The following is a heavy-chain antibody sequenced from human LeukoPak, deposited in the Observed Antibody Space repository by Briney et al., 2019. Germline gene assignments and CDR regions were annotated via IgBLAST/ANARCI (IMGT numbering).Heavy chain of an antibody. Sequence: GRSLRLSCAASGFTFSSYGMHWVRQAPGKGLEWVAVISYDGSNKYYADSVKGRFTISRGNSKNTLYLQMNSLRAEDTAVYYCAKDMTTVTSDDAFDIWGQGTMVTVSS. CDR3: AKDMTTVTSDDAFDI. CDR1: GFTFSSYG. J-gene: IGHJ3*02. V-gene: IGHV3-30*18. CDR2: ISYDGSNK. D-gene: IGHD4-17*01.